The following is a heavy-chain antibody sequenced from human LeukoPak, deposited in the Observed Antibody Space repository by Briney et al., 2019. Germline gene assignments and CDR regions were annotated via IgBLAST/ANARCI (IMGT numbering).Heavy chain of an antibody. D-gene: IGHD3-16*01. Sequence: SQTLSLTCTVSNGSISSGGYYWSWVRQHPGKGLEWIGYIYHSGSTYYNPSLKSRVIMTVDTSKNQFSLKVSSVTAADTAVYYCARDLGTAYYYYMEVWGKGTTVTVS. CDR3: ARDLGTAYYYYMEV. CDR1: NGSISSGGYY. CDR2: IYHSGST. J-gene: IGHJ6*03. V-gene: IGHV4-31*03.